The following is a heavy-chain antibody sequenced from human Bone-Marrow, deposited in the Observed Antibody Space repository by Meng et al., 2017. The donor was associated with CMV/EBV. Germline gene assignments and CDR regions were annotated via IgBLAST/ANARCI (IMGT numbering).Heavy chain of an antibody. D-gene: IGHD3-3*01. CDR1: GFTFSSYS. Sequence: GESLKISCAASGFTFSSYSMNWVRQAPGKGLEWVSSISSSSSYIYYADSVKGRFTISRDNAKNSLYLQMNSLRAEDTAVYYRAREDTIFGVVIGAFDIWGQGTMVTVSS. V-gene: IGHV3-21*01. J-gene: IGHJ3*02. CDR3: AREDTIFGVVIGAFDI. CDR2: ISSSSSYI.